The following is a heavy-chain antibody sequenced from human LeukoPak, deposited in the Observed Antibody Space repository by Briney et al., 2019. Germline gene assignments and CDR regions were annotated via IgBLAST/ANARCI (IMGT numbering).Heavy chain of an antibody. V-gene: IGHV4-59*12. J-gene: IGHJ3*02. CDR2: IYYSGST. D-gene: IGHD2-15*01. Sequence: SETLSLTCTVSGGSIRSYYWSWIRQPPGKGLEWIGYIYYSGSTNYNPSLKSRVTISVDTSKNQFSLKLSSVTAADTAVYYCARGALVVVVVAATRPGAFDIWGQGTMVTVSS. CDR3: ARGALVVVVVAATRPGAFDI. CDR1: GGSIRSYY.